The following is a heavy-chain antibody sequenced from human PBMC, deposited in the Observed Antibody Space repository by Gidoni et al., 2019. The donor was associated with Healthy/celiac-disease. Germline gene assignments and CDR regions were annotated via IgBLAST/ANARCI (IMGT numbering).Heavy chain of an antibody. Sequence: VQLQESGPGLVKPSGTLSLTCAVSGGSILSSNWWSWLRQPPGKGLEWIGEIYHSGSTNYNPSLKSRVTISVDKSKNQFSLKLSSVTAAHTAVYYCARVEEARPSRGRWDAFDIWGQGTMVTVSS. CDR3: ARVEEARPSRGRWDAFDI. CDR2: IYHSGST. CDR1: GGSILSSNW. D-gene: IGHD3-16*01. V-gene: IGHV4-4*02. J-gene: IGHJ3*02.